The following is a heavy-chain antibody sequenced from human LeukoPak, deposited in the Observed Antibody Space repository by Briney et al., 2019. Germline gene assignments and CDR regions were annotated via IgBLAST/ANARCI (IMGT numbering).Heavy chain of an antibody. D-gene: IGHD4-23*01. J-gene: IGHJ4*02. CDR3: ARGISSSVVTPLGY. CDR2: INSDGSST. Sequence: GSLRLSCAASGFTFSSYWMHWVRQAPGKGLAWVSRINSDGSSTSYADSVKGRFTISRDNAKNTLYLQMNSLRAEDTAVYYCARGISSSVVTPLGYWGQGTLVTVSS. CDR1: GFTFSSYW. V-gene: IGHV3-74*01.